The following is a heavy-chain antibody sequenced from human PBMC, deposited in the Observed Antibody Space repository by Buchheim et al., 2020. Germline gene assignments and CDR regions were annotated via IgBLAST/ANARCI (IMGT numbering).Heavy chain of an antibody. CDR1: GGSVSSGSYY. V-gene: IGHV4-61*01. J-gene: IGHJ2*01. CDR2: IYYSGRT. CDR3: ARDVGGYSDYGANHWYFDL. D-gene: IGHD5-12*01. Sequence: QLQLQESGPGLVKPSETLSLTCSVSGGSVSSGSYYWSWIRQPPGKGLEWIGYIYYSGRTNYNPSLKSRVTISVDTSKNQFSLKLSSVTAADTAVYYCARDVGGYSDYGANHWYFDLWGRGTL.